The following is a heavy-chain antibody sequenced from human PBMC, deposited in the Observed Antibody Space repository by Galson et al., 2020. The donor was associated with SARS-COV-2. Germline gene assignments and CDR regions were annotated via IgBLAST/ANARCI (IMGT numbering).Heavy chain of an antibody. D-gene: IGHD3-3*01. V-gene: IGHV4-34*01. J-gene: IGHJ6*02. CDR3: TRGDFDSRAMDV. CDR1: GGSLNDYY. Sequence: SQTLSLTCSVSGGSLNDYYWSWIRQSPGKGLEWVGEINHSGSTNYNPSLKSRVTISVDTSKNQFSLGLSSVIAADTAVYYCTRGDFDSRAMDVWGQGTTVTVSS. CDR2: INHSGST.